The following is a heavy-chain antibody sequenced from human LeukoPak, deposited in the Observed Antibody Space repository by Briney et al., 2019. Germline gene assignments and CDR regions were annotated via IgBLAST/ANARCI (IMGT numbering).Heavy chain of an antibody. V-gene: IGHV3-64D*06. J-gene: IGHJ4*02. Sequence: PGGSLRVSCSAPGFTFSSYAMHWVRQAPGKGLEYVSAISSKGGSTYYADSVKGRFTISRDNSKNTLYLQVSSLRAEDTAVYYCVKGEGDYWGQGTLVTVSS. CDR1: GFTFSSYA. CDR3: VKGEGDY. CDR2: ISSKGGST.